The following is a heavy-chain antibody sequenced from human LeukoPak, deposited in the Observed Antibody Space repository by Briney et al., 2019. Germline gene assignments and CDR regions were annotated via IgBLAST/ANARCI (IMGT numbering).Heavy chain of an antibody. Sequence: GGSLRLSCAASGFTFSSYSMNWVRQAPGKGLEWVSSITSTGSYLYYADSVKGRFTISRDNAKNSLYLRMNSLRAEDTAVYYCARVTNGGYDSGNFDYWGQGTLVTVSS. D-gene: IGHD5-12*01. V-gene: IGHV3-21*01. CDR2: ITSTGSYL. CDR1: GFTFSSYS. CDR3: ARVTNGGYDSGNFDY. J-gene: IGHJ4*02.